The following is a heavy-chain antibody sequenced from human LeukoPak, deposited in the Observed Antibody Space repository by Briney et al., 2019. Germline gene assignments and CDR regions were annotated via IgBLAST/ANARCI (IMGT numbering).Heavy chain of an antibody. CDR2: ISGYNGNT. CDR3: ARDRTYSYDSSGQDAFGI. V-gene: IGHV1-18*01. D-gene: IGHD3-22*01. Sequence: ASVKVSCKASGYSFTSYGITWLRQAPGQGLEWMGWISGYNGNTNYAQKVKGRVTITTETSTRTAYMELRSLRSDDTAVYYCARDRTYSYDSSGQDAFGIWGQGTIVTVSS. J-gene: IGHJ3*02. CDR1: GYSFTSYG.